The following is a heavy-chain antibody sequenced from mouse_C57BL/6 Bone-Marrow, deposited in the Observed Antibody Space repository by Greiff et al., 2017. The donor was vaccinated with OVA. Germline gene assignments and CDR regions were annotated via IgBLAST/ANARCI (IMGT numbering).Heavy chain of an antibody. CDR1: GYTFTSYG. CDR3: ASRGRWLLLWYFDV. CDR2: IYPRSGNT. J-gene: IGHJ1*03. Sequence: VQLQQSGAELARPGASVKLSCKASGYTFTSYGISWVKQRTGQGLEWIGEIYPRSGNTYYNEKFKGKATLTADKSSSTAYMELRSLTSEDSAVYFCASRGRWLLLWYFDVGGTGTTVTVSS. D-gene: IGHD2-3*01. V-gene: IGHV1-81*01.